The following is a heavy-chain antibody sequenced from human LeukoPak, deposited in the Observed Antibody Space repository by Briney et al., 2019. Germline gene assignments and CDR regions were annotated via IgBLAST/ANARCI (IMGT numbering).Heavy chain of an antibody. CDR1: GDSVSSNSAA. CDR2: TYYRSKWYN. D-gene: IGHD5-12*01. V-gene: IGHV6-1*01. Sequence: SQTLSLTCAISGDSVSSNSAAWNWIRQSPSRGLEWLGRTYYRSKWYNDYAVSVKSRITINPDTSKNQFSLQLNSVTPEDTAVYYCAREVGGYSGYEYYYYYYMDVWGKGTTVTVSS. CDR3: AREVGGYSGYEYYYYYYMDV. J-gene: IGHJ6*03.